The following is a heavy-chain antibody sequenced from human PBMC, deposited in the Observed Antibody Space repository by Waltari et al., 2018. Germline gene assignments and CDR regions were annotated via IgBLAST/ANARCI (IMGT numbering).Heavy chain of an antibody. CDR2: IRDTGGET. Sequence: EVQLEESGGGLVQPGGSLRLSCAASGFTFSRYAMAWVRQVPGKGLEWISGIRDTGGETYPAESGKGRFTISRDHSLYLQMKSLRVEDTAVYYCVKGSGGSRPYYFDSWGQGTLVTVSS. CDR3: VKGSGGSRPYYFDS. D-gene: IGHD1-26*01. J-gene: IGHJ4*02. V-gene: IGHV3-23*04. CDR1: GFTFSRYA.